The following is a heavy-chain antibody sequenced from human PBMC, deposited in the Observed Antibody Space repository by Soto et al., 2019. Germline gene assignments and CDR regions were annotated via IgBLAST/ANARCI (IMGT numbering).Heavy chain of an antibody. CDR2: ISDSGGLT. J-gene: IGHJ3*02. CDR1: GFTFSSYA. V-gene: IGHV3-23*01. Sequence: GGSLRLSCAASGFTFSSYAMSWVRQAPERGLEWVSGISDSGGLTYNADSVKGRFTISGDNPKNTLYLQMNSLRAEDTARYYCARRAFGSSRRFDMWGQGTMVNVS. D-gene: IGHD6-6*01. CDR3: ARRAFGSSRRFDM.